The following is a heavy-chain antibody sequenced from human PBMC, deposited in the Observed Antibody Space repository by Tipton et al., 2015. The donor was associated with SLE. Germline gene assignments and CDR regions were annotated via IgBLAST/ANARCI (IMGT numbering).Heavy chain of an antibody. J-gene: IGHJ4*02. Sequence: TLSLTCTVSGGSISSSSYYWGWIRQPPGKGLEWIGSIYYSGSTYYNPSLKSRVTISVDTSKNQFSLKPSSVTAADTAVYYCARDPSRYSGSQSPFDYWGQGTLVTVSS. CDR1: GGSISSSSYY. D-gene: IGHD1-26*01. V-gene: IGHV4-39*07. CDR2: IYYSGST. CDR3: ARDPSRYSGSQSPFDY.